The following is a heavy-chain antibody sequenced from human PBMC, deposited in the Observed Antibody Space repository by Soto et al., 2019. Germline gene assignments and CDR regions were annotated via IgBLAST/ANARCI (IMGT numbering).Heavy chain of an antibody. CDR2: FDPEHGET. CDR1: GYTLTELS. V-gene: IGHV1-24*01. D-gene: IGHD3-3*01. CDR3: ATGLRITIFGVVTIDAFDI. Sequence: QVQLVQSGAEVKKPGASVKVSCKVSGYTLTELSMHWVRQAPGKGLEWMGGFDPEHGETIYAQKFQGRVTMTEDTSTDTAYMELSSLRSEDTAVYYCATGLRITIFGVVTIDAFDIWGQGTMVTVSS. J-gene: IGHJ3*02.